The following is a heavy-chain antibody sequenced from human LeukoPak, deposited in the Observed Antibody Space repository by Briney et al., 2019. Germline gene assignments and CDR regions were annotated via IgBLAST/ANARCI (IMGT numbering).Heavy chain of an antibody. CDR2: ISWNSGSI. CDR1: GFTFDDYA. Sequence: GGSLRLSCEASGFTFDDYAMHWVRQAPGKGLEWVSGISWNSGSIVYADSVKGRFTISRDNAKNSLYLQMNSLRAEDTRLFYCARDSDGAGSYSFDYWGHRTLVTVSS. J-gene: IGHJ4*03. V-gene: IGHV3-9*01. D-gene: IGHD3-10*01. CDR3: ARDSDGAGSYSFDY.